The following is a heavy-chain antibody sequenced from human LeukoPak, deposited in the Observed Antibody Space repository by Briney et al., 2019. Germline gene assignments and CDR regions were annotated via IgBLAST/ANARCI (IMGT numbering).Heavy chain of an antibody. CDR2: ISTSSSYM. Sequence: GGSLRLSCAASGFTFSSYSMNWVRQAPGKGLEWVSSISTSSSYMYYADSVKGRFTISRDNAKNSLYLQMNSLRAEDTALYYCAKSHEYQLLSPVDVWGQGTTVTVSS. J-gene: IGHJ6*02. D-gene: IGHD2-2*01. V-gene: IGHV3-21*04. CDR3: AKSHEYQLLSPVDV. CDR1: GFTFSSYS.